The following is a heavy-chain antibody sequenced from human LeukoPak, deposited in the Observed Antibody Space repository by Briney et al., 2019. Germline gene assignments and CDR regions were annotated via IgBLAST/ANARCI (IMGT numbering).Heavy chain of an antibody. J-gene: IGHJ5*02. Sequence: PGGSLRLSWAASGFTLSTYWMTSVRQAPGKGLEWVANIKPDGSEKYYVDSVKGRFTISRDNGKNSLYLQMDSLRAEDTAVYFYARGYSGINSWGQGTLVTVPS. CDR2: IKPDGSEK. V-gene: IGHV3-7*04. CDR1: GFTLSTYW. D-gene: IGHD5-12*01. CDR3: ARGYSGINS.